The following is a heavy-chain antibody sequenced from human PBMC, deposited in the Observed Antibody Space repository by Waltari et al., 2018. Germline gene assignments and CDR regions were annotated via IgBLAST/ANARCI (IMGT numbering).Heavy chain of an antibody. V-gene: IGHV4-59*01. Sequence: QVQLQESGPGLVKPSETLSLTCTVSGGSISSYYWSWIRQPPGTGLEWIGYIYYSGSTNYNPSLKSRVTISVDTSKNQFSLKLSSVTAADTAVYYCARGRDGYNYPLGYWGQGTLVTVSS. CDR1: GGSISSYY. J-gene: IGHJ4*02. CDR3: ARGRDGYNYPLGY. CDR2: IYYSGST. D-gene: IGHD5-12*01.